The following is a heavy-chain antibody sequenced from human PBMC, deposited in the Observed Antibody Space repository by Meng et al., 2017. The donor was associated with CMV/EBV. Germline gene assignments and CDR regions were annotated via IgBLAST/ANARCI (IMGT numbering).Heavy chain of an antibody. CDR3: ARDWYCSSTSCLYYYYYYGMDV. CDR2: ISYDGSNK. CDR1: GFTFSSYS. Sequence: LSLTCAASGFTFSSYSMNWVRQAPGKGLEWVAVISYDGSNKYYTDSVRGRFTISRDNSKNTVYLQMNSLRAEDTAVYYCARDWYCSSTSCLYYYYYYGMDVWGQGTTVTVSS. D-gene: IGHD2-2*01. J-gene: IGHJ6*02. V-gene: IGHV3-30*03.